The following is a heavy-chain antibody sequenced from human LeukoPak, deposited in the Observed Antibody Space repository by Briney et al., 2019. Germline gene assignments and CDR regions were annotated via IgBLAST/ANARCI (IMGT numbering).Heavy chain of an antibody. CDR2: ISSSSSTI. J-gene: IGHJ4*02. Sequence: PGGSLRLSCAASGFTFSSYSMNWVRQAPGKGLEWVSYISSSSSTIYYADSVKGRFTISRDNAKNSLYLQMNSLRAEDTAVYYCARHDSSGRFDYWGQGTLVTVSS. CDR3: ARHDSSGRFDY. CDR1: GFTFSSYS. D-gene: IGHD3-22*01. V-gene: IGHV3-48*01.